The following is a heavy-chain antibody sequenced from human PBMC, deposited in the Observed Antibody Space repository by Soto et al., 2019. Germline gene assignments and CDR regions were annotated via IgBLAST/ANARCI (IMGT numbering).Heavy chain of an antibody. V-gene: IGHV4-59*01. D-gene: IGHD3-3*01. CDR1: GGSISSYY. CDR2: IYYSGST. J-gene: IGHJ6*03. Sequence: PSETLSLTCTVSGGSISSYYLSWIRQPPGKGLEWIGYIYYSGSTNYNPSLKSRVTISVDTPKNQFSLKLSSVTAADTAVYYCARVTEYDFWSGYSFYMDVWGKGTTVTVSS. CDR3: ARVTEYDFWSGYSFYMDV.